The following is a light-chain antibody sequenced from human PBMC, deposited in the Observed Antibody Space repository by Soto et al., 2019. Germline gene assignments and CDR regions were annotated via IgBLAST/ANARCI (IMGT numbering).Light chain of an antibody. Sequence: EIVLTQSPGTLSLSPGERVTLSCRASQSVSSSYLAWYQQKPGQAPRLLIYGASNRATGIPDRFSGSGSGTDFTLTISRLEPEDVAVSYCQQYGSSPQTFGQGTNLEIK. CDR2: GAS. CDR3: QQYGSSPQT. CDR1: QSVSSSY. J-gene: IGKJ2*01. V-gene: IGKV3-20*01.